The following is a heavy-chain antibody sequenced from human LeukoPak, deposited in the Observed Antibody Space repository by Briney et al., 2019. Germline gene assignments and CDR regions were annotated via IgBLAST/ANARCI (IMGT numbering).Heavy chain of an antibody. CDR1: GFTFSSYG. CDR3: ARDGVLYCSSTSCYEGRDAFDI. CDR2: IRYDGSNK. V-gene: IGHV3-30*02. D-gene: IGHD2-2*01. Sequence: PGGSLRLSCAASGFTFSSYGMHWVRQAPGKGLEWVAFIRYDGSNKYYADSLKGRFTISRDNSKNTLYLQMNSLRAEDTAVYYCARDGVLYCSSTSCYEGRDAFDIWGQGTMVTVSS. J-gene: IGHJ3*02.